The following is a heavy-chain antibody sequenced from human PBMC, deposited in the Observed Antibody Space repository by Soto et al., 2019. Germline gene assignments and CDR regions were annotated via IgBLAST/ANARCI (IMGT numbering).Heavy chain of an antibody. V-gene: IGHV3-23*01. Sequence: EVQLLESGGGLVQPGGSLRLSCAASGFTFSSYAMNWVRQAPGKGLEWVSVISGSGGNTYYADSVKGRFTISRDNSKNTLYLQMNSLRAEDTAVYYCAKRATGTDFNYWGQGTLVTVSS. CDR1: GFTFSSYA. CDR3: AKRATGTDFNY. D-gene: IGHD1-1*01. CDR2: ISGSGGNT. J-gene: IGHJ4*02.